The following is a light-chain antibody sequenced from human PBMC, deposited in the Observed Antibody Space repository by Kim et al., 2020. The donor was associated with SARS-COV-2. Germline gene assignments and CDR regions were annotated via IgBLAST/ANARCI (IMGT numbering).Light chain of an antibody. Sequence: GQASTISCTGTSIDVGNYNLVSWYQQHPGKAPKLMIYEVSKRPSGVSNRFSGSKSGNTASLTISGLQAEDEADYYCCSYAGSSTYVFGTGTKVTVL. CDR2: EVS. CDR3: CSYAGSSTYV. J-gene: IGLJ1*01. CDR1: SIDVGNYNL. V-gene: IGLV2-23*02.